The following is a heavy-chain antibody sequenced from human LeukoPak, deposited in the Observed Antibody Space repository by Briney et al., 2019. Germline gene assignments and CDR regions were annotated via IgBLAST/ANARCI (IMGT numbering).Heavy chain of an antibody. Sequence: PSETLSLTCNVSGASITSYYWSWIRQPPGKGLEWIGYVYFSGLTNYNPSLKSRVIVSVDTSKNQFSLKLSSVTAADTAVYYCARLRITMIVVVTYYVGRFDIWGQGTMVTVSS. CDR2: VYFSGLT. CDR3: ARLRITMIVVVTYYVGRFDI. CDR1: GASITSYY. D-gene: IGHD3-22*01. V-gene: IGHV4-59*08. J-gene: IGHJ3*02.